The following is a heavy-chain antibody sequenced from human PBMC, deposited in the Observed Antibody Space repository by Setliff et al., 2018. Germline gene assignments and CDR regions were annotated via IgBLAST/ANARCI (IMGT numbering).Heavy chain of an antibody. D-gene: IGHD5-18*01. V-gene: IGHV4-34*01. Sequence: SETLSLTCTVSGGSISSHYWSWIRQPPGKGLEWIGEINHSGSANYNPSLKSRVTISVDTSKNQFSLKLSSVTAADTAVYYCARAGYISSYYYMDVWGKGTTVTVSS. CDR2: INHSGSA. CDR1: GGSISSHY. J-gene: IGHJ6*03. CDR3: ARAGYISSYYYMDV.